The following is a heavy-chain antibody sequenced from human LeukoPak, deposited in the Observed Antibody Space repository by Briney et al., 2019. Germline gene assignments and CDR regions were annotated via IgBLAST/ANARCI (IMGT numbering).Heavy chain of an antibody. CDR1: GSTFSSYA. J-gene: IGHJ4*02. D-gene: IGHD3-22*01. CDR2: ISGSGGST. Sequence: GGSLRLSCAASGSTFSSYAMSWVRQAPGKGLEWVSAISGSGGSTYYADSVKGRFTISRDNSKNTLYLQMNSLRAEDTAVYYCAKRWVLYDSSGSHFDYWGQGTLVTVSS. V-gene: IGHV3-23*01. CDR3: AKRWVLYDSSGSHFDY.